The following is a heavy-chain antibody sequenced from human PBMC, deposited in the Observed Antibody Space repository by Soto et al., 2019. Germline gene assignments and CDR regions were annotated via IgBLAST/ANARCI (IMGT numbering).Heavy chain of an antibody. Sequence: QVQLVQSGPEVKKPGASVKVSCRASGYTFSSFGISWVRQAPGQGLEWMGWISAYNGNTNYAQSLQGRVNLTTDTSAGTAYMELRSLRYDDTAVYYCARDGLLVRDVIFWLFDYWGQGTLVTVSS. CDR2: ISAYNGNT. D-gene: IGHD3-10*01. V-gene: IGHV1-18*04. J-gene: IGHJ4*02. CDR3: ARDGLLVRDVIFWLFDY. CDR1: GYTFSSFG.